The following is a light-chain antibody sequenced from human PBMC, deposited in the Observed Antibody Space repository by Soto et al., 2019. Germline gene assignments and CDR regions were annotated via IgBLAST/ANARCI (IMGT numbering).Light chain of an antibody. CDR1: RSNIGSNY. Sequence: QSVLTQPPSASGTPGQRVNISWSGSRSNIGSNYVYWYRQFPGTAPKLLIQRNNQRPSGVPARFSGSKSGTSASLAISGLRSEDEADYYCGGWDDSLSGPVFGGGTKLTVL. CDR3: GGWDDSLSGPV. CDR2: RNN. J-gene: IGLJ2*01. V-gene: IGLV1-47*01.